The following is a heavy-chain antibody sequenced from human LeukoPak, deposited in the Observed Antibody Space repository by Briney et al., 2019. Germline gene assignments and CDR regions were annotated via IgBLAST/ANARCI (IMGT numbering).Heavy chain of an antibody. V-gene: IGHV3-23*01. J-gene: IGHJ4*02. CDR1: GFTFSSYA. CDR2: ISGSGAGT. CDR3: AKGTRGSGTSYNDDC. Sequence: GGSLRLSCAASGFTFSSYAMSWVRQAPGKGLEWVSTISGSGAGTYYADSVKGRFTISRDNPKNTLYLQMNSLRAEDTAIYYCAKGTRGSGTSYNDDCWGQGTLVTVSS. D-gene: IGHD3-10*01.